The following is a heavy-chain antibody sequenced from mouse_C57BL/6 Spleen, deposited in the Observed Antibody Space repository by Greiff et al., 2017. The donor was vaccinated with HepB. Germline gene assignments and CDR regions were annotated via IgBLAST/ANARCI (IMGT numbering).Heavy chain of an antibody. D-gene: IGHD1-1*01. J-gene: IGHJ3*01. CDR2: IDPSDSYT. Sequence: QVQLQQPGAELVKPGASVKLSCKASGYTFTSYWMQWVKQRPGQGLEWIGEIDPSDSYTNYNQKFKGKATLTVDTSSSTAYMQLSSLTSEDSAVYYCARNYGSSYGDAYWGQGTLVTVSA. CDR3: ARNYGSSYGDAY. V-gene: IGHV1-50*01. CDR1: GYTFTSYW.